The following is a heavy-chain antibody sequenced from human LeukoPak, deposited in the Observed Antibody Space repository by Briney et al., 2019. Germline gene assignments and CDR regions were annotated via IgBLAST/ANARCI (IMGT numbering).Heavy chain of an antibody. Sequence: PGRSLRLSCAASGFTFDDYAMHWVRQAPGKGLEWVSGISWNSGSIGYADSVKGRFTISRDNAKNSLYLQMNSLRAEDTALYYCAKDIGDILTGYYIDYWGQGTLVTVSS. CDR1: GFTFDDYA. V-gene: IGHV3-9*01. CDR2: ISWNSGSI. J-gene: IGHJ4*02. D-gene: IGHD3-9*01. CDR3: AKDIGDILTGYYIDY.